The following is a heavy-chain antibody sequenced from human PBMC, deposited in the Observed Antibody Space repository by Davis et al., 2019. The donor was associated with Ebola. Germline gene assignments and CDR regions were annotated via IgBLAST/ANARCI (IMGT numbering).Heavy chain of an antibody. Sequence: AASVKVSCKASGYTFTSYGISWVRQAPGQGLEWMGWISAYNGNTNYAQNVQGRVTMTTDTSTSTVYMELSSLRSEDTAVYYCARLVAGTFDYWGQGTLVTVSS. CDR1: GYTFTSYG. CDR2: ISAYNGNT. J-gene: IGHJ4*02. V-gene: IGHV1-18*04. D-gene: IGHD6-19*01. CDR3: ARLVAGTFDY.